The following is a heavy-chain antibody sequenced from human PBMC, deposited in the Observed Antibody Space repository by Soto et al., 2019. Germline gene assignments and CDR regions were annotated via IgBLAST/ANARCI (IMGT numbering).Heavy chain of an antibody. Sequence: SETLSLTCTASGESISNYYCNWIRQPAGKELEWLGRIYTSGNTNHNPSLKSRVTMLVDTSKNQFSLKLTSVTAADTAVYYCARAAYNSGPFDSWGQGTLVTVSS. CDR2: IYTSGNT. J-gene: IGHJ4*02. CDR3: ARAAYNSGPFDS. V-gene: IGHV4-4*07. D-gene: IGHD5-18*01. CDR1: GESISNYY.